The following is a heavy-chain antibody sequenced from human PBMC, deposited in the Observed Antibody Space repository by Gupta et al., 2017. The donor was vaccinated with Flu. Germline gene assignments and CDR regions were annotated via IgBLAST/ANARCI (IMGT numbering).Heavy chain of an antibody. Sequence: QVQLVESGGGLVKPGGSLRLSCEASGFTFNYYYMTWIRQAPGKGLEWISYISPGGNTIYCADSVRGRCTVSRDNAKNSLFLQMNSLRAEDTAVDDGAGDEGYCSSSRCYQGVDDGGKGSMVPGSS. V-gene: IGHV3-11*01. CDR3: AGDEGYCSSSRCYQGVDD. CDR1: GFTFNYYY. D-gene: IGHD2-2*01. CDR2: ISPGGNTI. J-gene: IGHJ4*02.